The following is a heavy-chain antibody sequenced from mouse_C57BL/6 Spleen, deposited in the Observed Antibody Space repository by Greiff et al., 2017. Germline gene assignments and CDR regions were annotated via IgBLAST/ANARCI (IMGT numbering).Heavy chain of an antibody. CDR2: INPNNGGT. J-gene: IGHJ1*03. Sequence: EVQLQQSGPKLVKPGASVKISCKASGYTFTDYYMNWVKQSHGKSLEWIGDINPNNGGTSYNQKFKGKATLTVDKSSSTAYMELRSLTSEDSAVYYCLSSSYWYFDVWGTGTTVTVSS. V-gene: IGHV1-26*01. D-gene: IGHD1-1*01. CDR1: GYTFTDYY. CDR3: LSSSYWYFDV.